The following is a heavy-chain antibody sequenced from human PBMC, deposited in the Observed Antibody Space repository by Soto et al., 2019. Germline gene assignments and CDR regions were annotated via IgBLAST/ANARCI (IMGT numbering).Heavy chain of an antibody. CDR2: IYHSGST. CDR3: ATLVRGGYYFDY. CDR1: VYSIISGYY. D-gene: IGHD3-10*01. J-gene: IGHJ4*02. V-gene: IGHV4-38-2*01. Sequence: SETLSLTCAFSVYSIISGYYCGWIRQPPGKGLEWIGSIYHSGSTYYNPSLKSRVTISVDTSKNQFSLKLSSVTAADTAVYYCATLVRGGYYFDYWGQGTLVTVSS.